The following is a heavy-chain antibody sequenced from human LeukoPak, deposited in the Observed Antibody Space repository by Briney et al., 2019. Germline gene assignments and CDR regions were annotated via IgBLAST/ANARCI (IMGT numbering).Heavy chain of an antibody. J-gene: IGHJ6*03. CDR1: GYTFTSYD. CDR3: ARGQYYDFWSGYYKGYYYYYMDV. V-gene: IGHV1-8*01. D-gene: IGHD3-3*01. Sequence: ASVKVSCKASGYTFTSYDINWVRQATGQGLEWMGWMNPNSGNTGYAQKFQGRVTMTRNTSISTAYMELSSLRYEDTAVYYCARGQYYDFWSGYYKGYYYYYMDVWGKGTTVTVSS. CDR2: MNPNSGNT.